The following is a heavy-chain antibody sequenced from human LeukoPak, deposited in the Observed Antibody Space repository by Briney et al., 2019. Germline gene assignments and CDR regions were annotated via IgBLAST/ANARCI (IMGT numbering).Heavy chain of an antibody. J-gene: IGHJ4*02. D-gene: IGHD1-26*01. V-gene: IGHV3-21*04. CDR3: VKDLGRYRNNCFDY. CDR1: GFTFSSYS. Sequence: GGSLRLSCAASGFTFSSYSMNWVRQAPGKGLEWVSFISSRSSYIYYADSVKGRFTISRDNAKNSLYLQMNSLRAEDTAVYYCVKDLGRYRNNCFDYWGQGTLVTVSS. CDR2: ISSRSSYI.